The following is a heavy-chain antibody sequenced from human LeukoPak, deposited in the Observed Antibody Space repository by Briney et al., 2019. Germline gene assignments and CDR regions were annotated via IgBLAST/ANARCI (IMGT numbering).Heavy chain of an antibody. CDR1: GFIFSKYG. Sequence: GGSLRLSCAVSGFIFSKYGTTWLRQAPGKGLVWVSRINSDGSSTSYADSVKGRFTISRDNAKNTLYLQMNSLRAEDTAVYYCARVRIQLWYSYWGQGTLVTVSS. V-gene: IGHV3-74*01. CDR3: ARVRIQLWYSY. J-gene: IGHJ4*02. D-gene: IGHD5-18*01. CDR2: INSDGSST.